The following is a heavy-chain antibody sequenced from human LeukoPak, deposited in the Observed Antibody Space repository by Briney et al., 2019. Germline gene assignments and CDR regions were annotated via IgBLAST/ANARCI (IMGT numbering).Heavy chain of an antibody. CDR3: ARRGYSYGIDGFDV. J-gene: IGHJ3*01. CDR2: IRYDGTNK. V-gene: IGHV3-30*02. D-gene: IGHD5-18*01. CDR1: GFTFSSYS. Sequence: GGSLRLSCAASGFTFSSYSMNWVRQAPGKGLDWVAFIRYDGTNKFYADSVKGRFTISRDNSMNTAYLQMSSLRPEDTAVYYCARRGYSYGIDGFDVWGQGTMVTVSS.